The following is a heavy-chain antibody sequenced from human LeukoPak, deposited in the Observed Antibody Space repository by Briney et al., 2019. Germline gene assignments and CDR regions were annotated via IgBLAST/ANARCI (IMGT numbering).Heavy chain of an antibody. CDR1: GGSISSYY. CDR2: IHYSGST. J-gene: IGHJ4*02. Sequence: PSETLSLTCTVSGGSISSYYWSWIRQPPGKGLEWIGYIHYSGSTNYNPSLKSRVTISVDTSKNQFSLKLSSVTAADTAVYYCARHGIVGATWGIDYWGQGTLVTVSS. D-gene: IGHD1-26*01. CDR3: ARHGIVGATWGIDY. V-gene: IGHV4-59*08.